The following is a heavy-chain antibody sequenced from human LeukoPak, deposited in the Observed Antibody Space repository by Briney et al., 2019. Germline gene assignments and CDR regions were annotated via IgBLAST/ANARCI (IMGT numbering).Heavy chain of an antibody. J-gene: IGHJ4*02. CDR3: ANSGWTLRDY. V-gene: IGHV3-9*01. CDR1: GFTFDDYA. CDR2: ISWNSGSI. Sequence: SLRLSCAASGFTFDDYAMHWVRQAPGKGLEWVSGISWNSGSIGYADSVKGRFTISRDNAKNSLYLQMNSLRAEDTAVYYCANSGWTLRDYWGQGTLVTVS. D-gene: IGHD6-19*01.